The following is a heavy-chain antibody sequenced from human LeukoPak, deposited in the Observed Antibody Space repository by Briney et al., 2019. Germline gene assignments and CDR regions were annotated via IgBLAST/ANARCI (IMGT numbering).Heavy chain of an antibody. V-gene: IGHV1-2*02. CDR1: GYTFTSYY. J-gene: IGHJ5*02. D-gene: IGHD6-13*01. CDR3: ARGHSSSWYPISTNWFDP. Sequence: ASVKVSCKASGYTFTSYYMHWVRQAPGQGLEWMGWINPNSGGTNYAQKFQGRVTITADKSTSTAYMELNSLRSEDTAVYYCARGHSSSWYPISTNWFDPWGQGTLVTVSS. CDR2: INPNSGGT.